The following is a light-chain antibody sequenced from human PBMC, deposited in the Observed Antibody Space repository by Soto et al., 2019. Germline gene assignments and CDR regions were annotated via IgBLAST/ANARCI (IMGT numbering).Light chain of an antibody. CDR2: GAS. J-gene: IGKJ4*01. CDR3: QQYYDWPLVT. Sequence: MTQSPDTLSVSPGERVTFSCRASQSISTNLAWYQQKPGQAPRLLIYGASTRDTHIPDRFSGTGSETEFTLSVSSLQSEDFAMYYCQQYYDWPLVTFGGGTRVEI. V-gene: IGKV3-15*01. CDR1: QSISTN.